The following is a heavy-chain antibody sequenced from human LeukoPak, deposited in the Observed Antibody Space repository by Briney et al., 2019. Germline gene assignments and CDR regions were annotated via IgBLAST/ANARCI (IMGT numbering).Heavy chain of an antibody. Sequence: GGSLRRSCAASGFTFSSYWMHWVRQAPGKGLVWVSRINSDGSSTYYADSVKGRFTISRDNAKNTLYLQMNSLRAEDTAVYYCARETRVPAAALYYFDSWGQGTLVTVSS. J-gene: IGHJ4*02. CDR2: INSDGSST. D-gene: IGHD6-13*01. CDR3: ARETRVPAAALYYFDS. CDR1: GFTFSSYW. V-gene: IGHV3-74*01.